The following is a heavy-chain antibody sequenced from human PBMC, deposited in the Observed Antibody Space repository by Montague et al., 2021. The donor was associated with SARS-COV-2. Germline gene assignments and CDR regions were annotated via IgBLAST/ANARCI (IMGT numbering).Heavy chain of an antibody. D-gene: IGHD6-19*01. J-gene: IGHJ4*02. Sequence: KRYSDYAPSVRGRLTVNPDASKNEFSLELNYVTPEDTAVYYCVRYSGWFYFDFWGQGTLVTVSS. CDR2: KRYS. V-gene: IGHV6-1*01. CDR3: VRYSGWFYFDF.